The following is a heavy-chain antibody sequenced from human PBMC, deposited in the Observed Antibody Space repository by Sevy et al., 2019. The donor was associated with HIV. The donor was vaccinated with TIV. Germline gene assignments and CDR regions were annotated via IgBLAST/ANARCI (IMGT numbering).Heavy chain of an antibody. Sequence: LSLTCAASGFTFSGYWMSWVRQAPGKGLEWVANINQDGGDKYYVDSVKGRFTISRDNAKNSLYLQMNSLGAEDTALYYCVRDITFGELGNWFDPWGQGTLVTVSS. CDR2: INQDGGDK. CDR1: GFTFSGYW. V-gene: IGHV3-7*01. J-gene: IGHJ5*02. CDR3: VRDITFGELGNWFDP. D-gene: IGHD3-10*01.